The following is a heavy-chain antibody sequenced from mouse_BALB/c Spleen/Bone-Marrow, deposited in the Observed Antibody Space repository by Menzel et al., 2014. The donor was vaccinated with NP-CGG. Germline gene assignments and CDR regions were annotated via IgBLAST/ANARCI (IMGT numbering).Heavy chain of an antibody. J-gene: IGHJ4*01. CDR2: IRLKSNNYAT. CDR3: TNNRYDAMDY. CDR1: GFTFSNYW. V-gene: IGHV6-6*02. Sequence: EVKVEESGGGLVQPGGSMKLSCVASGFTFSNYWMNWVRQSPEKGLEWVAEIRLKSNNYATHYAESVKGRFTISRDDSKSRVYLQMNNLRAEDTGIYYCTNNRYDAMDYWGQGTSVTVSS. D-gene: IGHD2-14*01.